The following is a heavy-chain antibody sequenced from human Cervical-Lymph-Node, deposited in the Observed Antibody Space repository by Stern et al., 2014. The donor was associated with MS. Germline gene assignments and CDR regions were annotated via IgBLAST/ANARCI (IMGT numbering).Heavy chain of an antibody. CDR1: GYTFTSYG. V-gene: IGHV1-18*01. J-gene: IGHJ4*02. Sequence: VQLVESGTEVKKPGASLIVSCKASGYTFTSYGISWVRQAPGQGLEWVGWISADSGATKYVQNLRDRITLTRDPSTGTAYMELRTLRYEDTAVYYCARDKMHAFDYWGQGTLVSVSS. CDR2: ISADSGAT. CDR3: ARDKMHAFDY. D-gene: IGHD2-8*01.